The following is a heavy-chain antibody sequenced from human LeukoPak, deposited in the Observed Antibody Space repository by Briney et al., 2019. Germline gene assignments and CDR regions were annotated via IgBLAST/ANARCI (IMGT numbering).Heavy chain of an antibody. D-gene: IGHD4-17*01. V-gene: IGHV3-23*01. J-gene: IGHJ4*02. CDR3: ANRPGTVIPFDY. CDR1: GFTFSSYS. Sequence: GGSLRLSCAASGFTFSSYSMNWVRQAPGKGLEWVSAISGSGGSTYYADSVKGRFTISRDNSKNTLYLQMNSLRAEDTAVYYCANRPGTVIPFDYWGQGTLVTVSS. CDR2: ISGSGGST.